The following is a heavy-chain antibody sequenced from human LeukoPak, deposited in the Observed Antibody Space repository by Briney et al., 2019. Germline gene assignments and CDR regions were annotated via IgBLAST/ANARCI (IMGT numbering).Heavy chain of an antibody. J-gene: IGHJ4*02. V-gene: IGHV1-2*02. CDR3: ARGAFSTSGEQQLVLDYFDY. Sequence: ASVKVSCKASGYTFTGYYMHWVRQAPGQGLEWMGWINPNSGGTNYAQKFQGRVAMTRDTSISTAYMELSRLRSDDTAVFSCARGAFSTSGEQQLVLDYFDYWGQGTLVTVSS. CDR1: GYTFTGYY. CDR2: INPNSGGT. D-gene: IGHD6-13*01.